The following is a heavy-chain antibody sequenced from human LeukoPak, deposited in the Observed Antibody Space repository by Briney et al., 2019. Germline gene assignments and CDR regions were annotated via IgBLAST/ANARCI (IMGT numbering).Heavy chain of an antibody. CDR2: INHSGST. V-gene: IGHV4-34*01. J-gene: IGHJ6*03. Sequence: SETLSLTCAVYGGSFSSYYWSWLRQPPGKGLEWIGEINHSGSTNYNPSFKSRVTISVDTSKNQFSLKLSSVTAADTAVYYCARTPPSLDTFGWDYYYSMDVWGKGTTVTVSS. CDR1: GGSFSSYY. CDR3: ARTPPSLDTFGWDYYYSMDV. D-gene: IGHD3-16*01.